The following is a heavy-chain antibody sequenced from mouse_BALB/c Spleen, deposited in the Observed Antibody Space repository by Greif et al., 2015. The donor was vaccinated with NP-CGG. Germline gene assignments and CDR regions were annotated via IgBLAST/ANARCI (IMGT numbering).Heavy chain of an antibody. D-gene: IGHD2-4*01. J-gene: IGHJ3*01. CDR2: INPGSGGT. V-gene: IGHV1-54*01. CDR1: GYAFTNYL. Sequence: QVQLQQSGAELVRPGTSVKVSCKASGYAFTNYLIEWVKQRPGQGLEWIGVINPGSGGTNYNEKFKGKATLTADKSSSTAYRQLSSLTSDDSAVYFCARPLYDYWFAYWGQGTLVTVSA. CDR3: ARPLYDYWFAY.